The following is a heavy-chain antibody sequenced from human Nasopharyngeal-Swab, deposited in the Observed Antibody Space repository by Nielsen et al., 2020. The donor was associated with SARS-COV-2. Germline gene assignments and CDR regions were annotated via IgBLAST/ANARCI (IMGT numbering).Heavy chain of an antibody. CDR3: ARDTRRGGVDY. V-gene: IGHV4-59*01. J-gene: IGHJ4*02. CDR1: GGFINSYY. Sequence: ESLKISCTVSGGFINSYYWSWIRQPPRRGLEWIGYIYYSGSTNYNPSLKSRVTISLDTSKNQFSLKLNSVTAADSAVYYCARDTRRGGVDYWGQGTLVTVSS. D-gene: IGHD2-15*01. CDR2: IYYSGST.